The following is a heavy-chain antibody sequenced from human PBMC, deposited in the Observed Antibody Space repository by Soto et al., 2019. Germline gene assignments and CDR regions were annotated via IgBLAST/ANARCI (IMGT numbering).Heavy chain of an antibody. Sequence: GESLKISCRGSGYDFITNWFGWVRQLPGRGLEWVGIMYPGDSDTRYNPSLQGHVTLSVDVTVSTAFLQWRSLETSDTGMYFCARLPRDCNKTSCYYADHWGQGTQVTVSS. CDR2: MYPGDSDT. D-gene: IGHD3-3*01. CDR1: GYDFITNW. CDR3: ARLPRDCNKTSCYYADH. J-gene: IGHJ4*02. V-gene: IGHV5-51*01.